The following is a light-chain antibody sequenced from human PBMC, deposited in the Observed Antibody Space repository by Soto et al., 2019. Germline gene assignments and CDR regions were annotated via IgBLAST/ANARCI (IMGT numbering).Light chain of an antibody. CDR2: RSS. J-gene: IGKJ1*01. CDR1: QSGCNNY. CDR3: QQYGSSGT. Sequence: ILLTQSPGTSSLSPGERATLSSRSSQSGCNNYLAWYQQKSRRAPRLLIYRSSNWATGIPDRFSGSGSGTDFTLTISRLEPEDFAVYYCQQYGSSGTFGQGTKVDIK. V-gene: IGKV3-20*01.